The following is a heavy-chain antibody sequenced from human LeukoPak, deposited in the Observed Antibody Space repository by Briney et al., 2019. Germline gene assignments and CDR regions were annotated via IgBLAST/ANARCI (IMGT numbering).Heavy chain of an antibody. CDR2: ITRKSYGGTT. J-gene: IGHJ4*02. V-gene: IGHV3-49*04. CDR1: GHTSDDYT. CDR3: SHSGKYDFWSGTF. D-gene: IGHD3-3*01. Sequence: GRSLRLSCTASGHTSDDYTVTWVRQAPGKGLEWVGFITRKSYGGTTEYAASVKGGFTISRDDSKSIAYLEMSSLKTEDTGVYYCSHSGKYDFWSGTFWGQGTLVIVSS.